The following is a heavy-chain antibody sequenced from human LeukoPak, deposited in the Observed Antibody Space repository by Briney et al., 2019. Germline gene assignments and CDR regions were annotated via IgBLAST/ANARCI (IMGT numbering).Heavy chain of an antibody. CDR1: GFTFSSYA. Sequence: GGSLRLSCAASGFTFSSYAIHWVRQAPGKGLEWVAVISYDGSNKYYADSVKGRFTISRDNSKNTLYLQMNSLRAEDTAVYYCAREPLLGAFDIWGQGTMVTVSS. CDR3: AREPLLGAFDI. V-gene: IGHV3-30*04. J-gene: IGHJ3*02. CDR2: ISYDGSNK.